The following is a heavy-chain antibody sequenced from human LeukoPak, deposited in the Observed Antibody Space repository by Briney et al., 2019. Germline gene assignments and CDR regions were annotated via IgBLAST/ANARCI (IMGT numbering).Heavy chain of an antibody. D-gene: IGHD3-22*01. V-gene: IGHV3-48*01. CDR2: INTDSRTI. CDR3: VRGDYYDTTGSYSDGEAFDI. Sequence: PGGSLRLSCAASGFTFSDYSMNWVRQAPGKGLEWVSYINTDSRTIKYADSVKGRFTISRENDKNFLFLQMNSLRAGDTAVYYCVRGDYYDTTGSYSDGEAFDIWGQGTMVTVSS. J-gene: IGHJ3*02. CDR1: GFTFSDYS.